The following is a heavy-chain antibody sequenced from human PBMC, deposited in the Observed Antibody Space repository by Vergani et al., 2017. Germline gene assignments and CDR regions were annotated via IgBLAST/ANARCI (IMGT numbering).Heavy chain of an antibody. J-gene: IGHJ4*02. CDR2: INPSGGST. CDR1: GFALNRHA. V-gene: IGHV1-46*02. D-gene: IGHD3-22*01. Sequence: QVQLVESGGGVVQPGTSLRLSCVVSGFALNRHAMHWVRQAPGQGLEWMGIINPSGGSTSYAQKFQGRVTMTRDTSTSTVYMELSSLRSEDTAVYYCTRGWYYYSIAYWAYWGQGTLVTVSS. CDR3: TRGWYYYSIAYWAY.